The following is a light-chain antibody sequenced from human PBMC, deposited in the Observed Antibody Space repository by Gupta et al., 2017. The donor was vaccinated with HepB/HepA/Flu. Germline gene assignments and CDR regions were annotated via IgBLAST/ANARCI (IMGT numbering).Light chain of an antibody. J-gene: IGKJ3*01. CDR1: QSVTRTY. CDR2: GTS. V-gene: IGKV3-20*01. CDR3: QQYGSSPLT. Sequence: EVVLTQSRGTLSLSPGERATLSCRASQSVTRTYLGWYQQKPGQAPRLLIYGTSSRATGIPDRFSGSGSGTDFTLSISRLEPEDFAVYYCQQYGSSPLTFGPGTKVEIK.